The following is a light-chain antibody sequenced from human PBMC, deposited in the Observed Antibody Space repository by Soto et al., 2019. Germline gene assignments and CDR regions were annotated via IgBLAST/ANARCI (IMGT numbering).Light chain of an antibody. J-gene: IGLJ1*01. CDR3: SSYAGASNV. Sequence: QSALTQAPCASGSPGQSVAISWAGTSGDVGGYNYVSWYQQHPGKAPKLMIYEVNKRPSGVPDRFSGSKSGNTASLTVSGLQAEDKADYSCSSYAGASNVFATAPKVNVL. CDR2: EVN. CDR1: SGDVGGYNY. V-gene: IGLV2-8*01.